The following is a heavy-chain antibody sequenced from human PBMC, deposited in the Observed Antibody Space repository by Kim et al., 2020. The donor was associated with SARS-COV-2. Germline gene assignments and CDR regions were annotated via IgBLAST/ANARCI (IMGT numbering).Heavy chain of an antibody. Sequence: ASVKVSCKASGYTFTSYAMNWVRQAPGQGLEWMGWINTNTGNPTYAQGFTGRFVFSLDTSVSTAYLQISSLKAEDTAVYYCARAPPLGSSGSYYLYYYYYYGMDVWGQGTTVTVSS. V-gene: IGHV7-4-1*02. CDR3: ARAPPLGSSGSYYLYYYYYYGMDV. D-gene: IGHD3-10*01. J-gene: IGHJ6*02. CDR1: GYTFTSYA. CDR2: INTNTGNP.